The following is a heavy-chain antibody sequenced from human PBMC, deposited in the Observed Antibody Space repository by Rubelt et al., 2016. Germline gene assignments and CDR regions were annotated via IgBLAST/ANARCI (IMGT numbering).Heavy chain of an antibody. Sequence: SLTCAVSGGSINDNNWWSWVRQPPGKGLEWIGEISHSGSTSYNPSLQSRVTISVDTSKNQFSLKLRSMTAADTAVYYCARGQRGGIFYGWFDPWGQGTLVTVSS. CDR3: ARGQRGGIFYGWFDP. D-gene: IGHD1-26*01. V-gene: IGHV4-4*02. CDR1: GGSINDNNW. CDR2: ISHSGST. J-gene: IGHJ5*02.